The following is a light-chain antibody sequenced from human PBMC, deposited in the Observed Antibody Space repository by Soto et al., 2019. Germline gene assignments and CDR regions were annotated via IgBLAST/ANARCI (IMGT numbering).Light chain of an antibody. Sequence: DLEMSQTPSFVSASLGDRVTIXXRASQGISSWVDWYQQKPGTAPKIXIYAATILQRVVPSRFSGSEAVTDFSLTISSLQPEDFATYFCQQSSDFPLTFGGGTKVDIK. J-gene: IGKJ4*01. CDR3: QQSSDFPLT. V-gene: IGKV1D-12*01. CDR2: AAT. CDR1: QGISSW.